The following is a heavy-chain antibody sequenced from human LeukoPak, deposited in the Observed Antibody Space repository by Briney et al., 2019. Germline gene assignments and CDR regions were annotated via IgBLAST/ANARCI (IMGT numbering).Heavy chain of an antibody. J-gene: IGHJ4*02. V-gene: IGHV3-74*01. Sequence: GGSLRLSCAASGFTFRSYWMHWVRQAPGKGVVWVSRINSDGSSTSYADSVKGRFTISRDNAKNTLYLQMNSLRAEDTAVYYCARDPDSGSYQFDYWGQGTLVTVSS. CDR2: INSDGSST. CDR1: GFTFRSYW. CDR3: ARDPDSGSYQFDY. D-gene: IGHD1-26*01.